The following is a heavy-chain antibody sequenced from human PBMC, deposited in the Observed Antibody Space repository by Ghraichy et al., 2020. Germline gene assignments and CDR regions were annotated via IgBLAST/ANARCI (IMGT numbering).Heavy chain of an antibody. CDR1: GFTFSSHV. J-gene: IGHJ4*02. Sequence: GGSLRLSCGASGFTFSSHVMRWVRQAPGKGLEWVSTIVSTGTRIYYADSVKGRFTISRDNSKNTVYLQMSSLRAEDTAAYYCARGETSSTRQLDYWGQGTLVTVSS. CDR3: ARGETSSTRQLDY. D-gene: IGHD3-10*01. V-gene: IGHV3-23*05. CDR2: IVSTGTRI.